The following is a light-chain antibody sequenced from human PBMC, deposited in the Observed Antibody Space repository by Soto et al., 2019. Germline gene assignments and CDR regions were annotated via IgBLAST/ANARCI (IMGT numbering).Light chain of an antibody. J-gene: IGKJ3*01. V-gene: IGKV3-15*01. Sequence: EVVMTQSPATLSVSPWEVATLSCRASQSVSSKLAWYQQKPGQAPRLLIYGASTRATGIPARFSGSESGTEFALTISSLQSEDFAVYYCQQYDNWPFTFGPGNNVDIK. CDR1: QSVSSK. CDR2: GAS. CDR3: QQYDNWPFT.